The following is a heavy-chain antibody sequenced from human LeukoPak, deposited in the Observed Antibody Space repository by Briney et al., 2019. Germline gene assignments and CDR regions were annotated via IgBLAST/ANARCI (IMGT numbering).Heavy chain of an antibody. Sequence: GASVKVSCKASGYTFTGYYTHWVRQAPGQGLEWMGRINPNSGGTNYAQKFQGRVTMTRDTSISTAYMELSRLRSDDTAVYYCARARWIQLWLPFDYWGQGTLVTVSS. CDR1: GYTFTGYY. CDR2: INPNSGGT. J-gene: IGHJ4*02. V-gene: IGHV1-2*06. CDR3: ARARWIQLWLPFDY. D-gene: IGHD5-18*01.